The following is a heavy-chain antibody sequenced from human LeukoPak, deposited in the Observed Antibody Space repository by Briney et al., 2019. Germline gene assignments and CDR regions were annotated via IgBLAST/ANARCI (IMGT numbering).Heavy chain of an antibody. D-gene: IGHD3-10*01. CDR3: ARPLSRHYYGSGSYYLYYYYYMDV. V-gene: IGHV4-39*07. CDR2: INHSGST. CDR1: GGSISSSSYY. J-gene: IGHJ6*03. Sequence: SETLSLTCTVSGGSISSSSYYWGWIRQPPGKGLEWIGEINHSGSTNYNPSLKSRVTISVDTSKNQFSLKLSSVTAADTAVYYCARPLSRHYYGSGSYYLYYYYYMDVWGKGTTVTISS.